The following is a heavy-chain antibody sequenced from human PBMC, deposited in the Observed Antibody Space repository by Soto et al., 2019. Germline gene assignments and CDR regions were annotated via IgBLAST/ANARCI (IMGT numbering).Heavy chain of an antibody. D-gene: IGHD3-22*01. CDR3: AKNYYDSSGYYYEIDY. CDR2: ISYDGSNK. V-gene: IGHV3-30*18. Sequence: GESLKISCAASGFTFSSYGMHWVRQAPGKGLEWVAVISYDGSNKYYADSVKGRFTISRDNSKNTLYLQMNSLRAEDTAVYYCAKNYYDSSGYYYEIDYWGQGTLVTVSS. J-gene: IGHJ4*02. CDR1: GFTFSSYG.